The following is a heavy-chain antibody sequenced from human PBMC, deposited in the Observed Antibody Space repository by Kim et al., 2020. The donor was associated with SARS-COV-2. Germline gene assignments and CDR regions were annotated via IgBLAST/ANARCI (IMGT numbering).Heavy chain of an antibody. V-gene: IGHV4-4*02. CDR3: ARGVSSAWTLRAWFDP. J-gene: IGHJ5*02. Sequence: ASLQSRVTISGDKSKDQFSLKLRSVTAADTAVYYCARGVSSAWTLRAWFDPWGQGTLVTVSS. D-gene: IGHD6-19*01.